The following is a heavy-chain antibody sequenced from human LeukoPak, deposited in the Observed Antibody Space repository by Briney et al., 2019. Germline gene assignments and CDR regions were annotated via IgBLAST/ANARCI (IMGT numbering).Heavy chain of an antibody. Sequence: SETLSLTCTVSGGSISSYYWSWIRQPPGKGLEWIGYIYYSGSTNYNPSLKSRVTISVDTSKNQFSLKLSSVTAADTAVYYCARRSSWGLPKLVTTPYYFDYWGQGTLVTVSS. D-gene: IGHD3-9*01. CDR3: ARRSSWGLPKLVTTPYYFDY. V-gene: IGHV4-59*08. CDR1: GGSISSYY. J-gene: IGHJ4*02. CDR2: IYYSGST.